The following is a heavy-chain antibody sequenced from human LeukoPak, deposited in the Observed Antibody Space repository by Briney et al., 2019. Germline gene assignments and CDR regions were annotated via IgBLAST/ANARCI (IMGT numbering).Heavy chain of an antibody. Sequence: PSETLSLTCTVSGGSISSYYWSWIRQPPGKGLEWIAYIYDSGSTNYNPSLKSRVTISVDMSENQFSLKLSSVTAADTAVYYCARGSARSGYGMDVWGQGTTVTVSS. CDR3: ARGSARSGYGMDV. V-gene: IGHV4-59*08. CDR2: IYDSGST. D-gene: IGHD3-10*01. CDR1: GGSISSYY. J-gene: IGHJ6*02.